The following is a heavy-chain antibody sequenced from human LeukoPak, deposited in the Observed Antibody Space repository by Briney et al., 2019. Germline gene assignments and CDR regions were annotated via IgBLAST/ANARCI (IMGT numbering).Heavy chain of an antibody. CDR3: TRDHNWGPDY. V-gene: IGHV1-2*02. Sequence: ASVKVSYKASGFTFTDQYQRWVRQAPGQGLEWVGWIRPKSGDIHYAQTFYGRVTLTTDTSINTAYKELTGLTSDDTCVYCGTRDHNWGPDYWGQGTLVTVSS. CDR1: GFTFTDQY. CDR2: IRPKSGDI. J-gene: IGHJ4*02. D-gene: IGHD7-27*01.